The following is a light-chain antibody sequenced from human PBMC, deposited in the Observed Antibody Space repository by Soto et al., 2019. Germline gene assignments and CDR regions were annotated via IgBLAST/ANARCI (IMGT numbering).Light chain of an antibody. V-gene: IGKV3-15*01. J-gene: IGKJ2*01. CDR2: GAS. CDR1: QSVSSN. CDR3: QQYNNSGT. Sequence: EIVMTQSPATLSVSPGERATLSCRASQSVSSNLAWYQQKPGQAPRLLIYGASTRATGIPARFSGSGSGTEFPLTISSLQSEDFAVYYCQQYNNSGTFGQGTKLEIK.